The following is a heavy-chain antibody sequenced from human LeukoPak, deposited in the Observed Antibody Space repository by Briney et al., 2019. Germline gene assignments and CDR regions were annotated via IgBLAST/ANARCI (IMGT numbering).Heavy chain of an antibody. CDR2: INGDGRNI. V-gene: IGHV3-74*01. CDR3: ARELVVRAGDYFDN. Sequence: GGALRLSCAASGFTFSSHWMHRVRPAPGKGLVWVPRINGDGRNIRYADSVKGRFTIPRDNPKNTLFLQMNSLRDEDTAVYSCARELVVRAGDYFDNWGQGTLVTVS. D-gene: IGHD2-2*01. CDR1: GFTFSSHW. J-gene: IGHJ4*02.